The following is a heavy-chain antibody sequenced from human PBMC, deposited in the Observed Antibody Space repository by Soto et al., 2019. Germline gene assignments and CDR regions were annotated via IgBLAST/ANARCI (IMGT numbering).Heavy chain of an antibody. Sequence: SETLSLTCTVSGGSISSYYWSWIRQPPGKGLEWIGYIYYSGSTNYNPSLKSRVTISVDTSKNQFSLKLSSVTAADTAVYYCARDQIGYSYGYTIVWFDPWGQGTLVTVSS. CDR1: GGSISSYY. D-gene: IGHD5-18*01. J-gene: IGHJ5*02. V-gene: IGHV4-59*01. CDR3: ARDQIGYSYGYTIVWFDP. CDR2: IYYSGST.